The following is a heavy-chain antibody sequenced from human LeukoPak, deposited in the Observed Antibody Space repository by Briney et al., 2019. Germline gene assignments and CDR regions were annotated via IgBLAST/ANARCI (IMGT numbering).Heavy chain of an antibody. CDR3: ARSQGGSNYDY. CDR1: GYIFTNYW. Sequence: GESLKISWKGSGYIFTNYWIGWVRQMPGKGLEWMGVIYPGDSNTRYSPSFQGQVAISADRSISTAYLHWSSLKASDTAMYYCARSQGGSNYDYWGQGTLVTVSS. V-gene: IGHV5-51*01. D-gene: IGHD5-24*01. CDR2: IYPGDSNT. J-gene: IGHJ4*02.